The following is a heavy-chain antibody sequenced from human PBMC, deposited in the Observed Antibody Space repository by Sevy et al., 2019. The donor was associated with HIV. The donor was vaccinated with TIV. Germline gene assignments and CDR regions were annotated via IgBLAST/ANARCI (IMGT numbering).Heavy chain of an antibody. CDR1: GGSISSSSYY. D-gene: IGHD6-6*01. CDR3: ARENMGASSIAAHYGMDV. V-gene: IGHV4-39*02. Sequence: SETLSLTCTVSGGSISSSSYYWGWIRQPPGKGLEWIGSIYYSGSTYYNPSLKSRVTISVDTSKNQFSLKLSSVTAADTAVYYCARENMGASSIAAHYGMDVWGQGTTVTVSS. CDR2: IYYSGST. J-gene: IGHJ6*02.